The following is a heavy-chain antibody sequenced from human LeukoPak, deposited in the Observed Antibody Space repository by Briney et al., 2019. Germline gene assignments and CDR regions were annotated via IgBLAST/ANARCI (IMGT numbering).Heavy chain of an antibody. CDR2: IYTSGST. CDR1: GGSISSYY. CDR3: ARVAFWSGYDYFDY. D-gene: IGHD3-3*01. V-gene: IGHV4-4*07. J-gene: IGHJ4*02. Sequence: SETLSLTCTVSGGSISSYYWNWIRQPAGKGLEWIGRIYTSGSTNYNPSLKSRVTMSVDTSKNQFSLKLSSVTAADTAVYYCARVAFWSGYDYFDYWGQGTLVTVSS.